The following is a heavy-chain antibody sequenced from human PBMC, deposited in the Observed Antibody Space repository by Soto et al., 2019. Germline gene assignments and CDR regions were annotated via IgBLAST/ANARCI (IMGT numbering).Heavy chain of an antibody. CDR3: ARGNGIWSGYYTGDY. CDR2: INPNSGGT. CDR1: GYTFTGYY. J-gene: IGHJ4*02. V-gene: IGHV1-2*04. Sequence: ASVKVSCKASGYTFTGYYMHWVRQAPGQGLEWMGWINPNSGGTNYAQKFQGWVTMTRDTSISTAYMELSRLRSDDTAVYYCARGNGIWSGYYTGDYWGQGTLVTV. D-gene: IGHD3-3*01.